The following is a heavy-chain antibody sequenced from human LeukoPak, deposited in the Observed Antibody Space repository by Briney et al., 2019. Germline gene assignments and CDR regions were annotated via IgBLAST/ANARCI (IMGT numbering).Heavy chain of an antibody. CDR2: ISASGGST. D-gene: IGHD1-26*01. V-gene: IGHV3-23*01. CDR1: GFTFNSNG. Sequence: PGGSLRLSCAASGFTFNSNGMSWVRQAPGKGLEWVSVISASGGSTYYADSVKGRFTISRDNSENTLYLQINSLRVEDTAVYYCTKFSLRGTYSFDHWGQGTLVTVSS. J-gene: IGHJ4*02. CDR3: TKFSLRGTYSFDH.